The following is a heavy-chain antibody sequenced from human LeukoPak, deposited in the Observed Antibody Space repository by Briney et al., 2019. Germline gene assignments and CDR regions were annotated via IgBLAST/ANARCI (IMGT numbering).Heavy chain of an antibody. CDR2: INPNSGGT. CDR1: GYTFTAYY. V-gene: IGHV1-2*02. Sequence: EASVKVSRKASGYTFTAYYMHWVRQAPGQGLERMGWINPNSGGTNYAQKFQGRVTMTSDTSISTAYMELSRLRSDDTAVYYCAREVPYYFDYWGQGTLVTVSS. CDR3: AREVPYYFDY. J-gene: IGHJ4*02.